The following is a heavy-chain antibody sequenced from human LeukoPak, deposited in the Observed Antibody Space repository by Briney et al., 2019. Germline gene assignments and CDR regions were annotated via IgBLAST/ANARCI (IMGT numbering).Heavy chain of an antibody. J-gene: IGHJ4*02. CDR3: ARGIGGYDQGLDY. D-gene: IGHD5-12*01. V-gene: IGHV1-69*05. CDR1: GGTFSSYA. CDR2: IIPIFGTA. Sequence: SVEVSCKASGGTFSSYAISWVRQAPGQGLEWMGGIIPIFGTANYAQKFQGRVTITTDESTSTAYMELSGLRSEDTAVYYCARGIGGYDQGLDYWGQGTLVTVSS.